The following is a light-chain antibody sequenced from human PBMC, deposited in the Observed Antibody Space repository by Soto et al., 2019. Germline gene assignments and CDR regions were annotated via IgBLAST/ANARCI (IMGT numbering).Light chain of an antibody. CDR1: QTISSW. J-gene: IGKJ1*01. Sequence: DIQMTQSPSTLSGSVGARFNITCRASQTISSWLAWYQQKPGKAPKLLIYKASTLKSGVPSRLSGSGYGTELTITISSMKTDDFETYYCQHYNSSSEAFGQGTKVDI. V-gene: IGKV1-5*03. CDR3: QHYNSSSEA. CDR2: KAS.